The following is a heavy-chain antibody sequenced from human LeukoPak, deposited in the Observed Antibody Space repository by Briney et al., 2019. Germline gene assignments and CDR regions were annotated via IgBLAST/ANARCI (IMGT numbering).Heavy chain of an antibody. D-gene: IGHD7-27*01. CDR3: AREPASGWFGP. J-gene: IGHJ5*02. CDR1: GGSISRYS. Sequence: PSETLSLTCTVSGGSISRYSWSWIRPPAGKGLEWIGRIYTSGSTNDNPSLKSRVTMSVDKSKNQFSLKLSSVTAADTAVYYCAREPASGWFGPWGQGTLVTVSS. V-gene: IGHV4-4*07. CDR2: IYTSGST.